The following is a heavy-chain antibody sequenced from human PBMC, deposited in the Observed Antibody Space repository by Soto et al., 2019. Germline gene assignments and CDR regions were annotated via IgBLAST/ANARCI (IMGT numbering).Heavy chain of an antibody. J-gene: IGHJ6*02. CDR1: GGSFSGYY. D-gene: IGHD3-22*01. Sequence: SGTLSLTCAVYGGSFSGYYWSWIRQPPGKGLEWIGEINHSGSTNYNPSLKSRVTISVDTSKNQFSLKLSSVTAADTAVYYCARVSYYYDSSGPTDIYYYGMDVWGQGTTVTVSS. CDR3: ARVSYYYDSSGPTDIYYYGMDV. CDR2: INHSGST. V-gene: IGHV4-34*01.